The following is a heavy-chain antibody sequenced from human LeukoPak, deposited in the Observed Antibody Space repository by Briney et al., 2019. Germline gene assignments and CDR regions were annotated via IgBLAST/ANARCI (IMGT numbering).Heavy chain of an antibody. CDR1: GYTFTSYG. CDR2: ISAYNGNT. D-gene: IGHD5-12*01. V-gene: IGHV1-18*01. Sequence: ASVKVSCKASGYTFTSYGISWVRQAPGQGLEWMGWISAYNGNTNYAQKLQGRVTMTTDTSTSTAYMELRSLRSDDTAVYYCARGAYSGYGPSSRRPHSDYWGQGTLVTVSS. J-gene: IGHJ4*02. CDR3: ARGAYSGYGPSSRRPHSDY.